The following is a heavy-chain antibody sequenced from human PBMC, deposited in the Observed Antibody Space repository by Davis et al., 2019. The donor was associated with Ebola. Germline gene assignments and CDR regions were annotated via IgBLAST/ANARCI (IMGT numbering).Heavy chain of an antibody. CDR3: ARDPGAALLDH. J-gene: IGHJ4*02. V-gene: IGHV1-18*04. Sequence: ASVKVSCKSSGDPFTTHAITWVRQAPGQGLEWMGWMSTNNGNTNYAQKLQGRVTMTTDTSTSTAYMELRSLRSDDTAVYYCARDPGAALLDHWGQGTPVIVSP. CDR2: MSTNNGNT. CDR1: GDPFTTHA. D-gene: IGHD6-6*01.